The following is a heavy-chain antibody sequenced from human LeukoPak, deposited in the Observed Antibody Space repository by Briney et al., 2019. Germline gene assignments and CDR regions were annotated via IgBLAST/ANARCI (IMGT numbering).Heavy chain of an antibody. CDR3: ARAVPSIAARVGWFDP. J-gene: IGHJ5*02. Sequence: PSETLSLTCTVSGGAISNYYWSWIRQPPGKGLEWIGYIYYSGSTNYNPSLKSRVTISVDTSKNQFSLKLSSVTAADTAVYYCARAVPSIAARVGWFDPWGQGTLVTVSS. V-gene: IGHV4-59*01. CDR1: GGAISNYY. D-gene: IGHD6-6*01. CDR2: IYYSGST.